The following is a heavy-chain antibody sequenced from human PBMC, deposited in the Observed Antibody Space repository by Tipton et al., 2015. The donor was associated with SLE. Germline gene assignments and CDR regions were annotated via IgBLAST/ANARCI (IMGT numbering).Heavy chain of an antibody. Sequence: TLSLTCTVSGGSISSYYWSWIRQPPGKGLEWIGYIYYSGSTYYNPSLKSRVTISVDTSKNQFSLKLSSVTAADTAVYYCARAGIAVAGVRYFDLWGRGTLVTVSS. D-gene: IGHD6-19*01. CDR2: IYYSGST. V-gene: IGHV4-59*08. J-gene: IGHJ2*01. CDR1: GGSISSYY. CDR3: ARAGIAVAGVRYFDL.